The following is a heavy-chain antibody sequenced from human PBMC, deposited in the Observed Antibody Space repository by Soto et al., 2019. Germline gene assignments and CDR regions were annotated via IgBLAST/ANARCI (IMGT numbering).Heavy chain of an antibody. V-gene: IGHV1-69*18. CDR1: GGTLSTHP. CDR2: IIPFYGSS. Sequence: QVELMQSGAEVQKPGSSVKVSCTTSGGTLSTHPISWVRQAPGQGLEWMAMIIPFYGSSNHAQKFQGRVTITVDESTNTVYMTLSSLTTEDTAVYYSARDASRVSHYYGLDVWGQGTTVTVSS. CDR3: ARDASRVSHYYGLDV. J-gene: IGHJ6*02.